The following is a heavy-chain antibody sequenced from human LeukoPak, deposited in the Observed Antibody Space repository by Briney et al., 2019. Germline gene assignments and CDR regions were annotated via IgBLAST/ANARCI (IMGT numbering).Heavy chain of an antibody. D-gene: IGHD2-15*01. Sequence: ASVKVSCKASGYTFTDYYMHWVRQAPGQGLEWMGRVNPYNGDTSYTQKFQGRVTVTRDTSISAAYMELSRLRSDDTAVYYCARETSSVHSNAGPPFDYWGQGTLVTVSS. CDR1: GYTFTDYY. CDR3: ARETSSVHSNAGPPFDY. J-gene: IGHJ4*02. V-gene: IGHV1-2*06. CDR2: VNPYNGDT.